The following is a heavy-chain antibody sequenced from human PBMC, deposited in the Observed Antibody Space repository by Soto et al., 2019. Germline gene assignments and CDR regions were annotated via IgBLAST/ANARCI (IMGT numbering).Heavy chain of an antibody. CDR1: GFTFSSYS. CDR3: ARDWAVVVPAATVYYYYYGMDV. J-gene: IGHJ6*02. Sequence: PGGSLRLSCAASGFTFSSYSMNWVRQAPGKGLEWVSSISSSSSYIYYADSVKGRFTISRDNAKNSLYLQMNSLRAEDTAVYYCARDWAVVVPAATVYYYYYGMDVWGQGTTVTVSS. D-gene: IGHD2-2*01. CDR2: ISSSSSYI. V-gene: IGHV3-21*01.